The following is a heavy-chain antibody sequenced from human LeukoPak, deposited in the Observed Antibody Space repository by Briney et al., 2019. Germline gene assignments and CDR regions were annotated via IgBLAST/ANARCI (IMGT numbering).Heavy chain of an antibody. CDR3: ARVAAAGTGIFVNFYYSMDI. Sequence: SETLSLTCAVYGGSFSGYYWSWIRQPPGKGLEWIGEINHSGSTNYNPSLKSRVTISVDTSKNQLSLKLSSVTAADTAVYYCARVAAAGTGIFVNFYYSMDIWGKGTTVTISS. CDR1: GGSFSGYY. CDR2: INHSGST. J-gene: IGHJ6*03. D-gene: IGHD6-13*01. V-gene: IGHV4-34*01.